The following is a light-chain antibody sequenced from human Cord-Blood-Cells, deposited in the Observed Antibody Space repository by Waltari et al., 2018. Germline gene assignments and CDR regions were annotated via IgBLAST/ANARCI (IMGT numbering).Light chain of an antibody. CDR2: DAS. V-gene: IGKV1-33*01. J-gene: IGKJ5*01. CDR3: QQYDNLPIT. Sequence: DIQMTQSPSSLSASVGDRVTIPCQASQDISNYLNWYKPKPGKAPKLLIYDASNLETGVPSRFSGSGAGTDFTFTISRLQPEDIATYYWQQYDNLPITFGQGTRLEIK. CDR1: QDISNY.